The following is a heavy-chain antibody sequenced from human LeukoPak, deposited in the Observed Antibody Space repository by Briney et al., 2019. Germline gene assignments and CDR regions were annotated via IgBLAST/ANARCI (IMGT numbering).Heavy chain of an antibody. D-gene: IGHD2-2*01. Sequence: SETLSLTCTVSGGSISSGSYHWSWIRQPAGKGLEWIGRIYTSGSTYYNPSLKSRVTISVDTSKNQFSPKLSSVTAADTAVYYCARHRVVPAHDAFDIWGQGTMVTVSS. CDR2: IYTSGST. J-gene: IGHJ3*02. CDR3: ARHRVVPAHDAFDI. V-gene: IGHV4-61*02. CDR1: GGSISSGSYH.